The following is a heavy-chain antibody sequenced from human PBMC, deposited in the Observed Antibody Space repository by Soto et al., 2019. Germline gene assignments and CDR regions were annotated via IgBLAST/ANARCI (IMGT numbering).Heavy chain of an antibody. CDR3: ARGDFGSIQSDMDV. J-gene: IGHJ6*03. CDR2: MNPNSGNT. D-gene: IGHD3-3*01. V-gene: IGHV1-8*01. CDR1: GYTFTSYD. Sequence: QVQLVQSGAEVKKPGASVKVSCKASGYTFTSYDINWVRQATGQGLEWMVWMNPNSGNTGDAQKYQGRVTMTRNTSISTAYMELSSLRSEDTAVYYCARGDFGSIQSDMDVWGKGTTVTVSS.